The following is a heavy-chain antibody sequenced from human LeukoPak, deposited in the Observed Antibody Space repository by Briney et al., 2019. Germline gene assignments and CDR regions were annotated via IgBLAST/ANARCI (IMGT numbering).Heavy chain of an antibody. V-gene: IGHV3-30*04. CDR1: GFTFSSYA. J-gene: IGHJ6*02. Sequence: PGGSLRLSCAASGFTFSSYAMHWVRQAPGKGLEWVAVISYDGSNKYYADSVKGRFTISRDNSKNTLYLQMNSLRAEDTAVYYCASVDAAMVSDYYYYYGMDVWGQGTTVTVSS. CDR2: ISYDGSNK. CDR3: ASVDAAMVSDYYYYYGMDV. D-gene: IGHD5-18*01.